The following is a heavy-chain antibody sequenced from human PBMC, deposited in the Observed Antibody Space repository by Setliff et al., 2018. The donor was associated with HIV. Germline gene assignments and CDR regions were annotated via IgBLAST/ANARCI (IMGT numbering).Heavy chain of an antibody. J-gene: IGHJ6*03. V-gene: IGHV3-21*01. CDR1: GFTFSSYS. CDR3: ARVSGATRDYYYYYMDV. CDR2: ISNSNSYM. Sequence: LRLSCAASGFTFSSYSMNWVRQAPGKGLEGVSSISNSNSYMYYGDSVKGRFTISRDNAKNSLYLQMNSLRAEDTAVYYCARVSGATRDYYYYYMDVWGKGTTVTV. D-gene: IGHD1-26*01.